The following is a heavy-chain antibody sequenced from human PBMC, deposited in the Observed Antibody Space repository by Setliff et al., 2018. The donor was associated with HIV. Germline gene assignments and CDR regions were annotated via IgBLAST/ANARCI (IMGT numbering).Heavy chain of an antibody. J-gene: IGHJ6*02. Sequence: SETLSLTCAVYGWSFSDYYWTWIRQPPGKGLEWIGFIYISGSTMYNPSLTSRVTMSLDTSKNQVSLKLTSVTAADTAVYYCARRSIVGSTRGYYYYALDVWGQGTTVTVSS. CDR1: GWSFSDYY. D-gene: IGHD1-26*01. V-gene: IGHV4-4*09. CDR3: ARRSIVGSTRGYYYYALDV. CDR2: IYISGST.